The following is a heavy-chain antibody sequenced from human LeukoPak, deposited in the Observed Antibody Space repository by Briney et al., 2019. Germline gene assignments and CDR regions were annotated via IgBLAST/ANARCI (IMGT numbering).Heavy chain of an antibody. Sequence: SETLSLTCAVYGGSFSGYYWSWIRQPPGKGLEWIGEINHSGSTNYNPSLKSRVTISVDTSKNQFSLTLSSVTAAATAVYYCAGRGYDASGYYAARGRYFDYWGQGTLVTVSS. D-gene: IGHD3-22*01. CDR3: AGRGYDASGYYAARGRYFDY. J-gene: IGHJ4*02. V-gene: IGHV4-34*01. CDR1: GGSFSGYY. CDR2: INHSGST.